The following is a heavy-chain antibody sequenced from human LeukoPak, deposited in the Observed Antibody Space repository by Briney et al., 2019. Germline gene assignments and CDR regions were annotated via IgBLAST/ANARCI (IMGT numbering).Heavy chain of an antibody. V-gene: IGHV3-30*02. Sequence: GGSLRLSCAASGFTFNTYGMHWVRQAPGKGLEWVAFIRFDGSNKYYADSVKGRFTISRDNSKNTLYLQMNSLRAEDTAVYYCARDRDLDYWGQGTLVTVSS. J-gene: IGHJ4*02. CDR1: GFTFNTYG. D-gene: IGHD3-10*01. CDR2: IRFDGSNK. CDR3: ARDRDLDY.